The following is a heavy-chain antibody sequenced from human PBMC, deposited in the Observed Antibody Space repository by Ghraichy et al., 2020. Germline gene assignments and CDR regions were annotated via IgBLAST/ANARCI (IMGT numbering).Heavy chain of an antibody. V-gene: IGHV1-24*01. CDR3: ATAGYCSSTSCQFDY. CDR1: GYTLTELS. CDR2: FDPEDGET. Sequence: ASVKVSCKVSGYTLTELSMHWVRQAPGKGLEWMGGFDPEDGETIYAQKFQGRVTMTEDTSTDTAYMELSSLRSEDTAVYYCATAGYCSSTSCQFDYWGQGTLVTVSS. D-gene: IGHD2-2*01. J-gene: IGHJ4*02.